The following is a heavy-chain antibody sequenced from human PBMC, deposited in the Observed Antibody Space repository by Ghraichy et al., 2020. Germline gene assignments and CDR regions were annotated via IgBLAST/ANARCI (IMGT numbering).Heavy chain of an antibody. CDR1: GGSISSSSYY. CDR2: IYYSGST. V-gene: IGHV4-39*01. J-gene: IGHJ6*02. D-gene: IGHD6-13*01. CDR3: AQGYSSSWYSYYYYGMDV. Sequence: SETLSLTCTVSGGSISSSSYYWGWIRQPPGKGLEWIGSIYYSGSTYYNPSLKSRVTISVDTSKNQFSLKLSSVTAADTAVYYCAQGYSSSWYSYYYYGMDVWGQGTTVTVSS.